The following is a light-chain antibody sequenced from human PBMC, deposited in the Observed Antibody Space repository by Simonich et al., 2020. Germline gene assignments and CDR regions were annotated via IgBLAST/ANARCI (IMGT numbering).Light chain of an antibody. Sequence: QSALTQPASVSGSPGQSITISCTGTSSDVGGYNYVSWYQQHPGKAPKLMIYDVIKRPSGVSNRFSGSKSGNTASLTSAGLQAEDEADYYCSSYTSSSTYVVFGGGTKLTVL. J-gene: IGLJ2*01. CDR3: SSYTSSSTYVV. CDR1: SSDVGGYNY. CDR2: DVI. V-gene: IGLV2-14*01.